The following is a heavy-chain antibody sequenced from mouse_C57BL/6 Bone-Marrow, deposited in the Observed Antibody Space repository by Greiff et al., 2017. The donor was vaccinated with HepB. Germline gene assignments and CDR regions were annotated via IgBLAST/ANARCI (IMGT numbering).Heavy chain of an antibody. D-gene: IGHD4-1*01. V-gene: IGHV5-2*01. CDR2: INSDGGST. CDR3: ARHGASGWDYWYFDV. CDR1: EYEFPSHD. Sequence: EVKVVESGGGLVQPGESLKLSCESNEYEFPSHDMSWVRKTPEKRLELVAAINSDGGSTYYPDTMERRFIISRDNTKKTLYLQMSSLRSEDTALYYCARHGASGWDYWYFDVWGTGTTVTVSS. J-gene: IGHJ1*03.